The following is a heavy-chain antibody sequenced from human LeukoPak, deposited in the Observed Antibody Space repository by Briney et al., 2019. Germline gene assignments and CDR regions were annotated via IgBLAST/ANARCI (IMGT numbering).Heavy chain of an antibody. CDR2: ISSSGSTI. J-gene: IGHJ4*02. V-gene: IGHV3-11*01. CDR3: AGGDYGDYMVFDY. D-gene: IGHD4-17*01. CDR1: GFTFSDYY. Sequence: GGSLRLSCAASGFTFSDYYMSWIRQAPGKGLEWASYISSSGSTIYYADSVKGRFTISRDNAKNSLYLQMNSLRAEDTAVYYCAGGDYGDYMVFDYWGQGTLVTVSS.